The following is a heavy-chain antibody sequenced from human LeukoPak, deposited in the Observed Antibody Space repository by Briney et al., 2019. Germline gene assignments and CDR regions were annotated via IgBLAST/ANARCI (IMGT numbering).Heavy chain of an antibody. D-gene: IGHD4-17*01. V-gene: IGHV1-2*02. J-gene: IGHJ6*03. Sequence: GASVKVSCKASGYTFTSYGISWVRQAPGQGLEWMGWINPNSGGTNYAQKFQGRVTMTRDTSISTAYMELSRLRSDDTAVYYCARDGTVTTRYYYYMDVWGKGTTVTVSS. CDR3: ARDGTVTTRYYYYMDV. CDR2: INPNSGGT. CDR1: GYTFTSYG.